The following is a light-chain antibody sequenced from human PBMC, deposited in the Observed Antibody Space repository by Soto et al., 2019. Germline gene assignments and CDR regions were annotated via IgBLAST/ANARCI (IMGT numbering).Light chain of an antibody. J-gene: IGKJ5*01. CDR3: QQSYSTPDT. Sequence: DIQMTQSPASLSASVGDRVTISCRASQSIGRNLNWYQQKPGKAPKLLIFTSSSLQSGVPSRFSGSGSGTDFTLTISSLQPEDFATYYCQQSYSTPDTFGQGTRLEIK. CDR1: QSIGRN. V-gene: IGKV1-39*01. CDR2: TSS.